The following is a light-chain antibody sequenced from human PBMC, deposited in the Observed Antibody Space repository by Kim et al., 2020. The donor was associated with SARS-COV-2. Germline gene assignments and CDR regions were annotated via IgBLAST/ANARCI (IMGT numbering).Light chain of an antibody. CDR3: QQRANWPVT. CDR1: QGLSSR. CDR2: DAS. J-gene: IGKJ1*01. V-gene: IGKV3-11*01. Sequence: LSPGERATLSCRASQGLSSRLAWYQQTPGQAPRLLIYDASNRATGIPARFSGSGSGTDFTLTIGSLEPEDFAVYYCQQRANWPVTFGQGTKVDIK.